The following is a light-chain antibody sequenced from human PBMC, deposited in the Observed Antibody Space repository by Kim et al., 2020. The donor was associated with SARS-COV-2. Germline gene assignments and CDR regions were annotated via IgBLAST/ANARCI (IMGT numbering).Light chain of an antibody. J-gene: IGLJ2*01. CDR1: KLGDKY. CDR3: QAWDSSTGV. CDR2: QDS. Sequence: SYELTQPPSVSVSPGQTASITCSGDKLGDKYACWYQQKPGQSPVLVIYQDSKRPSGIPERFPGSNSGNTATLPISGTQAMDEADYYCQAWDSSTGVFGGG. V-gene: IGLV3-1*01.